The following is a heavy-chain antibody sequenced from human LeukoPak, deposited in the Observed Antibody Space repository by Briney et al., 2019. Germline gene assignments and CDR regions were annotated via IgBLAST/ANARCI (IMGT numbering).Heavy chain of an antibody. J-gene: IGHJ3*02. CDR1: GGSISSGSYY. D-gene: IGHD3-3*01. V-gene: IGHV4-61*02. Sequence: SETLSLTCTVSGGSISSGSYYWSWIRQPAGKGLEWIGRIYTSGSTNYNPSLKSRVTISVDTSKNQFSLKLTSVTAADTAVYYCARDMYDFWSGYYTPAAFDIWGQGTMVTVSS. CDR2: IYTSGST. CDR3: ARDMYDFWSGYYTPAAFDI.